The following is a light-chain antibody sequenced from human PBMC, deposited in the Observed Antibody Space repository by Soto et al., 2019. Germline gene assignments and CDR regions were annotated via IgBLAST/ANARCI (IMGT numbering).Light chain of an antibody. Sequence: DIPWTQSPSFLYASVGDRVAITCRASQGVSRYVAWYKQKPGKPPELLIYAASTLQSGVPPRFSGSASGTDFTLTIDSLHPEDLATYYCQQLNNYPFTFGGGTKVDVK. CDR1: QGVSRY. J-gene: IGKJ4*01. V-gene: IGKV1-9*01. CDR2: AAS. CDR3: QQLNNYPFT.